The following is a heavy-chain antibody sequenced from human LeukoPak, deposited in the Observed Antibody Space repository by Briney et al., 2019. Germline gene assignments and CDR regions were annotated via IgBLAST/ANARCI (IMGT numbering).Heavy chain of an antibody. Sequence: ASVKVSCKASGYTFTSYGISWVRQAPGQGLEWMGGIIPIFGTANYAQKFQGRVTITADESTSTAYMELSSLRSEDTAVYYCATYYYDSSGYDPFDYWGQGTLVTVSS. J-gene: IGHJ4*02. CDR2: IIPIFGTA. D-gene: IGHD3-22*01. V-gene: IGHV1-69*13. CDR3: ATYYYDSSGYDPFDY. CDR1: GYTFTSYG.